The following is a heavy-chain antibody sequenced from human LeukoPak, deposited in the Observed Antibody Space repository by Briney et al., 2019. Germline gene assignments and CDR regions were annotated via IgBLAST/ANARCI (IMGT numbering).Heavy chain of an antibody. CDR2: INHSGST. D-gene: IGHD3-10*01. V-gene: IGHV4-39*07. CDR1: GGSISSNNHY. Sequence: SETLSLTCTVSGGSISSNNHYWGWTRQPPGKGLEWIGEINHSGSTNYNPSLKSRVTISVDTSKNQFSLKLSSVTAADTAVYYCARGRITMVRGVITPFDYWGQGTLVTVSS. CDR3: ARGRITMVRGVITPFDY. J-gene: IGHJ4*02.